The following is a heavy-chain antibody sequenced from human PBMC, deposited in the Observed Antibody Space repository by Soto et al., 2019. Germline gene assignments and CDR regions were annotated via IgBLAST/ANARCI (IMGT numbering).Heavy chain of an antibody. D-gene: IGHD4-4*01. J-gene: IGHJ4*02. CDR3: ARELQGLYYFDF. CDR1: GYTFTSYA. V-gene: IGHV1-3*01. Sequence: GASVKVSCKTSGYTFTSYAIHWVRQAPGQGLEWMGWINADNGDTKYSQKFSGRVTITRDTSANTAFMELSSLRSEDTAMYYCARELQGLYYFDFWGQGTLVTVSS. CDR2: INADNGDT.